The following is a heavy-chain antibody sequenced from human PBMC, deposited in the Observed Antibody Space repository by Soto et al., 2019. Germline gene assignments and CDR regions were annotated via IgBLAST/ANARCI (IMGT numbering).Heavy chain of an antibody. D-gene: IGHD6-13*01. J-gene: IGHJ4*02. Sequence: EVQLVESGGGLVQPGGSLKLSCAASGFTFSGSAMHWVRQASGKGLEWVGRIRSKANSYATAYAASVKGRFTISRDDSKNTAYLQMNSLKTEDTAVYYCTSHPPGIAAAGTGYYWGQGTLVTVSS. V-gene: IGHV3-73*02. CDR2: IRSKANSYAT. CDR3: TSHPPGIAAAGTGYY. CDR1: GFTFSGSA.